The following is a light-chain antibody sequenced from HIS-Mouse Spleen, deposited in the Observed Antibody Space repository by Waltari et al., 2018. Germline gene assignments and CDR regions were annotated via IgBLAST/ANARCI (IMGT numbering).Light chain of an antibody. CDR1: SSHFGCYNH. Sequence: QSALTQPRPVSGSPGQSVTISCTGTSSHFGCYNHVPWYQQHPGKAPKLMIYDVSKRPSGVPDRFSGSKSGNTASLTISGLQAEDEADYYCCSYAGSYTLVFGGGTKLTVL. CDR3: CSYAGSYTLV. J-gene: IGLJ2*01. CDR2: DVS. V-gene: IGLV2-11*01.